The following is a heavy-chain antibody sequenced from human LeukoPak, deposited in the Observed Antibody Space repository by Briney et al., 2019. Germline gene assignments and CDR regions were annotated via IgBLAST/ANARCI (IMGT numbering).Heavy chain of an antibody. CDR3: ARDRGYSYGDYYYYYYMDV. J-gene: IGHJ6*03. V-gene: IGHV4-59*01. CDR1: GGSISSYY. CDR2: ICYSGST. Sequence: PSETLSLTCTVSGGSISSYYWSWIRQPPGKGLGWIGDICYSGSTNYNPSLKSRVTISVDTSKNQFSLKLSSVTAADTAVYYCARDRGYSYGDYYYYYYMDVWGKGTTVTVSS. D-gene: IGHD5-18*01.